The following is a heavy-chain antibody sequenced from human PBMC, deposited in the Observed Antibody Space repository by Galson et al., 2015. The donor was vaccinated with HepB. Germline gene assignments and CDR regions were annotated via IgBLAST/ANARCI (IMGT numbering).Heavy chain of an antibody. V-gene: IGHV3-7*03. CDR3: ARGGPNGGVGRFLDLLAGASSYGMDV. J-gene: IGHJ6*02. CDR2: INQDGSEK. CDR1: GFTFSTYW. D-gene: IGHD3/OR15-3a*01. Sequence: SLRLSCAASGFTFSTYWMTWVRQAPGKGLEWVANINQDGSEKHYVDSVEGRFTISRDNAKNSLSLQMNSLRAEDTAVYYCARGGPNGGVGRFLDLLAGASSYGMDVWGQGTTVTASS.